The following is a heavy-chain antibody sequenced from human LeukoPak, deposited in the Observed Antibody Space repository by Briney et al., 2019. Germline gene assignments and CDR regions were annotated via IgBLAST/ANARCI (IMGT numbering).Heavy chain of an antibody. CDR2: ISGSGDST. D-gene: IGHD6-13*01. CDR1: GFTFSNYA. CDR3: AKDPPTAGTTFDY. V-gene: IGHV3-23*01. J-gene: IGHJ4*02. Sequence: GGSLRLSCAASGFTFSNYAMSWVRQAPGEGLEWVSTISGSGDSTYYADSVKGRFTISRDNSKNTLFLQLNYLRGEDTAAYYCAKDPPTAGTTFDYWGQGALVTVSS.